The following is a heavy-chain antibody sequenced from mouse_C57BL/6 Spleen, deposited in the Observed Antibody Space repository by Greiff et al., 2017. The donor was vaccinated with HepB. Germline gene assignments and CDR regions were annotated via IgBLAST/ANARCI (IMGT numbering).Heavy chain of an antibody. Sequence: VQLQQSGPELVKPGASVKISCKASGYAFSSSWMNWVKQRPGKGLEWIGRIYPGDGDTNYNGKFKGKATLTADKSSSTAYMQLSSLTSEDSAVYFCARSRQLRDFDYWGQGTTLTVSS. D-gene: IGHD3-2*02. CDR3: ARSRQLRDFDY. CDR2: IYPGDGDT. J-gene: IGHJ2*01. V-gene: IGHV1-82*01. CDR1: GYAFSSSW.